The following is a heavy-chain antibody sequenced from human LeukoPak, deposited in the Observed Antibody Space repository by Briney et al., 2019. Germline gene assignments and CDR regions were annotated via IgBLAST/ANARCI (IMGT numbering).Heavy chain of an antibody. Sequence: ASVKVSCKASGYTLNVYYLHWVRQAPGQGLEWMGWISPNSGGTNYAQKFQGRVTMTRDTSISTAYMELSSLRSDDTAVYYCARDPGVTNWFDPWGQGTLVTVSS. D-gene: IGHD2-21*02. CDR1: GYTLNVYY. V-gene: IGHV1-2*02. J-gene: IGHJ5*02. CDR2: ISPNSGGT. CDR3: ARDPGVTNWFDP.